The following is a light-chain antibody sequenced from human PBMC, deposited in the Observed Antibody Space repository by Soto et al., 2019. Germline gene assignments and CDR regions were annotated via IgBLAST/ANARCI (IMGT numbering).Light chain of an antibody. CDR1: SGDVGAYNY. CDR3: SSHAASAV. V-gene: IGLV2-8*01. CDR2: EVN. J-gene: IGLJ3*02. Sequence: QSALTEPPSASGSPGQSVAISCSGTSGDVGAYNYVSWYQQHPGKAPKLIIYEVNKRPSGVPDRFSGSKSGNTASLTVSGLQAEDEADYYCSSHAASAVFGGGTKLTVL.